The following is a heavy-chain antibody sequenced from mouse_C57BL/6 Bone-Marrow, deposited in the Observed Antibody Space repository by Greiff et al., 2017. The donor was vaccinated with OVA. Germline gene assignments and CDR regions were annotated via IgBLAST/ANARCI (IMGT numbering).Heavy chain of an antibody. Sequence: DVKLVESGGDLVKPGGSLKLSCAASGFTFSSYGMSWVRQTPDKRLEWVATISSGGSYTYYPDSVKGRFTISRDNAKNTLYLQISSLKSEDTDMYYCASPYFAYWGQGTLVTVSA. CDR1: GFTFSSYG. V-gene: IGHV5-6*02. D-gene: IGHD6-5*01. CDR2: ISSGGSYT. CDR3: ASPYFAY. J-gene: IGHJ3*01.